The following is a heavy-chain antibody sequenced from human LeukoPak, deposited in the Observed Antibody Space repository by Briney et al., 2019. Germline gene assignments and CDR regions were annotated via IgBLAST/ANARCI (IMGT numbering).Heavy chain of an antibody. D-gene: IGHD5-18*01. Sequence: PGGSLRLSCAASGFTFSDYYMSWISQAPGKGLEWVSCISSSGSTIYYADSVKGRFTISRDNAKNSLYLQMNSLRAEDTAVYYCARDRGEYSYAYDYWGQGTLVTVSS. CDR1: GFTFSDYY. CDR2: ISSSGSTI. J-gene: IGHJ4*02. V-gene: IGHV3-11*01. CDR3: ARDRGEYSYAYDY.